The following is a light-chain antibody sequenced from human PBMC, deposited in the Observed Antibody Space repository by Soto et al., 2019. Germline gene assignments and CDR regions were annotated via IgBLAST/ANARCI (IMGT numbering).Light chain of an antibody. CDR2: SNN. CDR3: AAWDDSLNGGL. V-gene: IGLV1-44*01. CDR1: SSNIGSNT. Sequence: QSVLTQPPSASGTPGRRVTISCSGSSSNIGSNTVNWYQQFPGTAPKLLIYSNNQRPSGVPDRFSGSKSGTSASLAISGLQSEDEADYYCAAWDDSLNGGLFGGGTKLTVL. J-gene: IGLJ2*01.